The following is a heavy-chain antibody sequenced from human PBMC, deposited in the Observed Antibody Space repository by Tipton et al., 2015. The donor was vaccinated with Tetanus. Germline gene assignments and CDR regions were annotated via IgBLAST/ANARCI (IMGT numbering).Heavy chain of an antibody. CDR3: ARGTDAYKSGNY. CDR1: GEPFSDYY. Sequence: TLSLTCAVYGEPFSDYYWSWIRQPPGKGLEWIGEIHPSGTTDYNPSLKSRVIISVDTSKNQFSLKLSSVTAADSALYFCARGTDAYKSGNYWGQGTLVTVSS. V-gene: IGHV4-34*01. J-gene: IGHJ4*01. CDR2: IHPSGTT. D-gene: IGHD5-24*01.